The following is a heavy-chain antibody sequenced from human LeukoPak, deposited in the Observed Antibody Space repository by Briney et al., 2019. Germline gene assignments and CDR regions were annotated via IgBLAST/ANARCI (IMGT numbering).Heavy chain of an antibody. Sequence: GGSLRLSCAASGFTLSNYSMNWVRQAPGKGLEWVAVISYDGSNKYYADSVKGRFTISRDNSKNTLYLQMNSLRAEDTAVYYCAREPYYYGSGSYCFDYWGQGTLVTVSS. CDR2: ISYDGSNK. D-gene: IGHD3-10*01. CDR3: AREPYYYGSGSYCFDY. V-gene: IGHV3-30*03. CDR1: GFTLSNYS. J-gene: IGHJ4*02.